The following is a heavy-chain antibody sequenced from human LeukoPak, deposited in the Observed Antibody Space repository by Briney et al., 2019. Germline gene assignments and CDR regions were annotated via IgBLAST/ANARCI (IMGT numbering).Heavy chain of an antibody. CDR3: ATKYSVAVAANPPYFDY. CDR1: GFTFSAYA. CDR2: INQSGRT. J-gene: IGHJ4*02. V-gene: IGHV4-34*08. Sequence: GSLRLSCTTSGFTFSAYAMSWIRQSPGRGLEWIGEINQSGRTNYNPSLKSRVTISVDTSKNQFSLKLTSVTAADTGVYYCATKYSVAVAANPPYFDYWGQGTLVTVSS. D-gene: IGHD6-19*01.